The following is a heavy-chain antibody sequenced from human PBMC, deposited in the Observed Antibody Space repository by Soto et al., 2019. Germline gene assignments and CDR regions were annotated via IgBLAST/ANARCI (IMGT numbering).Heavy chain of an antibody. V-gene: IGHV3-48*03. J-gene: IGHJ5*01. D-gene: IGHD3-3*01. Sequence: PGGSLRLSCAASGFAFANYEMHWVRQAPGKGLDWVAYINGGGDVKYYADSVEGRFTISRDNAKNALFLQMDNLRAEDKAIYYCARLSGDGFWKSYAPYNLFESWGQGALVTVSS. CDR2: INGGGDVK. CDR3: ARLSGDGFWKSYAPYNLFES. CDR1: GFAFANYE.